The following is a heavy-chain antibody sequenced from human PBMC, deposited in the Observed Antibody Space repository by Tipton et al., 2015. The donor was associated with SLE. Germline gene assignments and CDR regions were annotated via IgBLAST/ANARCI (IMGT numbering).Heavy chain of an antibody. J-gene: IGHJ5*01. V-gene: IGHV5-10-1*01. D-gene: IGHD4-17*01. CDR3: TTMDHGASDS. Sequence: QLVQSGAEVKKPGESLKISCKASGYTFNSYWIHWVRQMSGKGLEWMGTIDPSDSYTNYSPSFRGHVTISADKSVSTVFLQWSSLEASDSAIDYCTTMDHGASDSWGQGTLLTVSS. CDR1: GYTFNSYW. CDR2: IDPSDSYT.